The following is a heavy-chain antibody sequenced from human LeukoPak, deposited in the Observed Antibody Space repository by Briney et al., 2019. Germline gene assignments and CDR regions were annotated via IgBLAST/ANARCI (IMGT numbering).Heavy chain of an antibody. V-gene: IGHV3-53*01. Sequence: GGSLRLSCAASGFTFSSYSMNWVRQAPGKGLEWVSFIYSAGNTHYSDSVKGRFTISIDNSKNTLYLQMNSLRAEDTAVYYCAPSRAEYYYGSGSYYIPPHNWFDPWGQGTLVTVSS. CDR1: GFTFSSYS. D-gene: IGHD3-10*01. CDR3: APSRAEYYYGSGSYYIPPHNWFDP. J-gene: IGHJ5*02. CDR2: IYSAGNT.